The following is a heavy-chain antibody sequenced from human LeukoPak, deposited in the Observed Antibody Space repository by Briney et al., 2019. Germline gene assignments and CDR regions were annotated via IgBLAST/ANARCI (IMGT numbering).Heavy chain of an antibody. J-gene: IGHJ6*02. CDR3: ATQDPPPSYYYYYGMDV. Sequence: SETLSLTCTVSGGSISSSSYYWGWIRQPPGKGLEWIGSIYYSGSTYYNPSLKSRVTISVDTSKNQFSLKLSSVTAADTAVYYCATQDPPPSYYYYYGMDVWGQGTTVTVSS. CDR2: IYYSGST. V-gene: IGHV4-39*07. CDR1: GGSISSSSYY.